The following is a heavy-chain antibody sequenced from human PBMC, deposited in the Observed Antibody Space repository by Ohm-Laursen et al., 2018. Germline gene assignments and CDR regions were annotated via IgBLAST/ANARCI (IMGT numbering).Heavy chain of an antibody. J-gene: IGHJ4*02. CDR3: AKTYYYDSSGNHNFHY. CDR1: GFTFSDYY. CDR2: ISGSGDTT. V-gene: IGHV3-23*01. Sequence: SLRLSCAASGFTFSDYYMSWIRQAPGKGLEWVSVISGSGDTTHYADSVKGRFTLSRDNSKNTLYLQMNSLRAEDTAVYYCAKTYYYDSSGNHNFHYWGQGTLVSVAS. D-gene: IGHD3-22*01.